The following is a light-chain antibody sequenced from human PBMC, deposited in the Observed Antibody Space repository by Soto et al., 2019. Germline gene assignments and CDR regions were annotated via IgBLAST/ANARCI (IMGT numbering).Light chain of an antibody. Sequence: DIQMTQSPSSLSASVADRVTITCRASQNINNKLIWYQQKPGEAPKPLIYTASSLYSGVPSRFSGSGSGTDFTLTITSLQPEDFATYYCQQGYSNPITFGQGTRLEIK. CDR3: QQGYSNPIT. V-gene: IGKV1-39*01. CDR1: QNINNK. CDR2: TAS. J-gene: IGKJ5*01.